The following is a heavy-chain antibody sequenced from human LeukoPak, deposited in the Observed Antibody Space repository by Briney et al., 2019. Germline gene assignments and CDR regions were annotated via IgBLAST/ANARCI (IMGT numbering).Heavy chain of an antibody. CDR2: IYYSGST. CDR1: GGSISSSPYY. Sequence: SETLSLTCTVSGGSISSSPYYWGWIRQPPGKGLEWIGSIYYSGSTYYNPSLKSRATISVDTSKNQFSLKLSSVTAADTAIYYCVGDSSSWTSWFDPWGQGTLVTVSS. J-gene: IGHJ5*02. CDR3: VGDSSSWTSWFDP. D-gene: IGHD6-13*01. V-gene: IGHV4-39*07.